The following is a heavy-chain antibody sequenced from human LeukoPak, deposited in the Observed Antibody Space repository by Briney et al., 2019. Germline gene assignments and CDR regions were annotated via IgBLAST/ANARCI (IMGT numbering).Heavy chain of an antibody. CDR1: GFTVSSNS. D-gene: IGHD6-13*01. Sequence: GGSLRLSCTVSGFTVSSNSMSWVRQAPGKGLEWVSFIYSDNTHYSDSVKGRFTISRDNSKNTLYLQMNSLRAEDTAVYYCARDPSSGWYLKGWFDPWGQGTLVTVSS. J-gene: IGHJ5*02. V-gene: IGHV3-53*01. CDR3: ARDPSSGWYLKGWFDP. CDR2: IYSDNT.